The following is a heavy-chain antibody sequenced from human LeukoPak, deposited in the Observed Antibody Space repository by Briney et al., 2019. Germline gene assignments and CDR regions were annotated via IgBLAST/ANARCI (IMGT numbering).Heavy chain of an antibody. CDR2: IYASGST. D-gene: IGHD2/OR15-2a*01. CDR3: ARDFYGDDGHHPFDY. CDR1: GGSISNYY. Sequence: SETLSLTCSVSGGSISNYYWNWLRQPAGKGLEWIGRIYASGSTNYNPSLKSRVTISMDKSKNNFSLNLKSVTAADTAFYYCARDFYGDDGHHPFDYWGQGIQVTVSS. V-gene: IGHV4-4*07. J-gene: IGHJ4*02.